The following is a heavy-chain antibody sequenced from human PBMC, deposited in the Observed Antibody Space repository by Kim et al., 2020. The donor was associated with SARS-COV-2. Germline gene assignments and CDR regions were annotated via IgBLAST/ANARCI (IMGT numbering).Heavy chain of an antibody. D-gene: IGHD6-19*01. Sequence: GGSLRLSCAASGLSYSTYWMHWVRQAPGKGLVWVSRIKSDGSRPIYADSVKGRFTISRDNAKKTLFLQMNSLRVEDTAVYYCAGDGDRGGFSSFEYWGQG. J-gene: IGHJ4*02. CDR2: IKSDGSRP. CDR3: AGDGDRGGFSSFEY. V-gene: IGHV3-74*01. CDR1: GLSYSTYW.